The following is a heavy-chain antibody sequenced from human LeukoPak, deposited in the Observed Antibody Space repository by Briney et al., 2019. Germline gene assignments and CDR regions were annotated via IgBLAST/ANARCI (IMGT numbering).Heavy chain of an antibody. J-gene: IGHJ4*02. CDR1: GFTFGSYA. Sequence: GGSLRLSCAASGFTFGSYAMSWVRQAPGKGLEWVSTISGSGGSPYYADSVKGRFTISGDNSKNTLFLQMNSLRAEDTSMYYCVTDLHGINWYVDWGQGTLVTVSS. CDR2: ISGSGGSP. V-gene: IGHV3-23*01. D-gene: IGHD1-20*01. CDR3: VTDLHGINWYVD.